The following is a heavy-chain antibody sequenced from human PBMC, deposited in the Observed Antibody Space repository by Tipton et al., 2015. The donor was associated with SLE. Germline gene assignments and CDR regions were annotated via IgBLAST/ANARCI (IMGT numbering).Heavy chain of an antibody. CDR3: ARAGEVVVPADRGTNDY. J-gene: IGHJ4*02. Sequence: QSGAEVKKPGASVKVSCKASGYTFTSYDINWVRQATGQGLEWMGWMNPNSGNTGYAQKFQGRVTMTRNTSISTAYMELSSLRSEDTAVYYCARAGEVVVPADRGTNDYWGQGTLVTVSS. CDR1: GYTFTSYD. V-gene: IGHV1-8*01. D-gene: IGHD2-2*01. CDR2: MNPNSGNT.